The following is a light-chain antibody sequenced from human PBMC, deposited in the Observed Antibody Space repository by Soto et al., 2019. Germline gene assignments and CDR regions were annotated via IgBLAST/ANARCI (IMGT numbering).Light chain of an antibody. V-gene: IGLV2-23*02. CDR2: EVS. J-gene: IGLJ2*01. CDR1: SRDVGSYSL. Sequence: QSALTQPASVSGSPGQSITISCSGTSRDVGSYSLVSWYQQRPGKVPQLIIYEVSKRPSGVSNRFSGFKSANTASLTISGLQGDDEADYYCSTYTGFYTLVFGGGTKVTVL. CDR3: STYTGFYTLV.